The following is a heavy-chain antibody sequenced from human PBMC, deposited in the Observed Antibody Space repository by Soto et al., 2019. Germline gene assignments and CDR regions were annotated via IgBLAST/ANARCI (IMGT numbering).Heavy chain of an antibody. Sequence: SETLSLTCTVSGGSISSYYWSWIRQPPGKGLEWIGYIYYSGSTNYNPSLKSRVTISVDTSKNQFSLKLSSVTAADTAVYYCARTIYYDFWSSDWFDPWGQGTLVTVSS. CDR3: ARTIYYDFWSSDWFDP. CDR2: IYYSGST. V-gene: IGHV4-59*01. CDR1: GGSISSYY. D-gene: IGHD3-3*01. J-gene: IGHJ5*02.